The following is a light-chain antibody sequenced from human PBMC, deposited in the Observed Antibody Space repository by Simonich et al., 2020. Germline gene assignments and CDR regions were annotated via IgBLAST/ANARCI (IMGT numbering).Light chain of an antibody. Sequence: SYELTQPSSVSVSPGQTARITCSGDVLAKKYARWFQQKPGQAPVLVIYKDSERPSGIRGRFSGSSSGTTVTLTISGAQVEDEADYYCYSAADNNRVFGGGTKLTVL. CDR1: VLAKKY. J-gene: IGLJ3*02. CDR3: YSAADNNRV. CDR2: KDS. V-gene: IGLV3-27*01.